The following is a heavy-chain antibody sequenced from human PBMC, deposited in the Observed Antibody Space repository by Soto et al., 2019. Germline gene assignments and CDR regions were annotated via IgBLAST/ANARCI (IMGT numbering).Heavy chain of an antibody. Sequence: PGGSLRLSCAVSGFSVSSSHMNWVRQAPGKGLEWVSYISSSSSTIYYADSVKGRFTISRDNAKNSLYLQMNSLRAEDTAVYYCAREDYDILTGYSSPWYWGQGTLVTVSS. CDR2: ISSSSSTI. J-gene: IGHJ4*02. D-gene: IGHD3-9*01. CDR1: GFSVSSSH. V-gene: IGHV3-48*04. CDR3: AREDYDILTGYSSPWY.